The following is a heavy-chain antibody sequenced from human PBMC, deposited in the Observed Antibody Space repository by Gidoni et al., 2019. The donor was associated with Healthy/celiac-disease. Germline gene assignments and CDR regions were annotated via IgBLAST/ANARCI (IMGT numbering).Heavy chain of an antibody. CDR1: GFTFSSYG. Sequence: QVQLVASGGGVAQPRRSLRLPCAAPGFTFSSYGMHSVRQAPGKGRGWVAVIWYDGSNKYYADAVKGRFTISRDNSKNTLYLQMNSLRAEDTAVYYCARDGNSMDVWGKGTTVTVSS. D-gene: IGHD1-1*01. CDR3: ARDGNSMDV. CDR2: IWYDGSNK. J-gene: IGHJ6*03. V-gene: IGHV3-33*01.